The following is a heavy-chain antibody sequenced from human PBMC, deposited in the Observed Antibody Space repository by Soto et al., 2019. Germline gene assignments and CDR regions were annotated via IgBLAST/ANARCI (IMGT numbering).Heavy chain of an antibody. V-gene: IGHV3-33*06. CDR1: GFTFSSYG. D-gene: IGHD2-2*01. J-gene: IGHJ6*03. Sequence: GGYLRLSCAASGFTFSSYGMHWVRQAPGKGLEWVAVIWYDGSNKYYADSVKGRFTISRDNSKNTLYLQMNSLRAEDTAVYYCAKDLLVLVPAAPHNSTVFRGKGTTVTRS. CDR3: AKDLLVLVPAAPHNSTVF. CDR2: IWYDGSNK.